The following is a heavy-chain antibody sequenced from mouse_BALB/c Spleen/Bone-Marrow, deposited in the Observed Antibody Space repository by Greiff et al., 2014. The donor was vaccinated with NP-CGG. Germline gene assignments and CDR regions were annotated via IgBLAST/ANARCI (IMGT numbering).Heavy chain of an antibody. Sequence: VKLMESGPGLVQPSQSLSITCTVSGFSLTSYGVHWVRQSPGKGLEWLGVIWRGGSTDYNAAFMSRLSTAKDNSKSQVFFKMNSLQADDTAIYYCAKNLRGNYVRAMDYWGQGTSVTVSS. CDR1: GFSLTSYG. CDR2: IWRGGST. D-gene: IGHD2-1*01. V-gene: IGHV2-5*01. J-gene: IGHJ4*01. CDR3: AKNLRGNYVRAMDY.